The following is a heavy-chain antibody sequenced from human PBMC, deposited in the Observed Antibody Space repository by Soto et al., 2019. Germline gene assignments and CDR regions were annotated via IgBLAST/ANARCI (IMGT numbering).Heavy chain of an antibody. CDR3: AKHLPSKKKQRVWADAFHI. CDR1: GFTFPNYA. J-gene: IGHJ3*02. Sequence: EVRLLESGGGLVQPGGSLRLSCFASGFTFPNYAMSWVRQAPGKGLEWVSVVTGRGSSTYYADSVEGRFTISRDNSRNTLYMQRNSLGAEDTAVYYYAKHLPSKKKQRVWADAFHIWGQGTMLTVSS. CDR2: VTGRGSST. V-gene: IGHV3-23*01. D-gene: IGHD3-16*01.